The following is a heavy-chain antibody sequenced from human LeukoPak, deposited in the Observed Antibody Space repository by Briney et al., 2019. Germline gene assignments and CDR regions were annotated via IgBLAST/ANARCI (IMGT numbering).Heavy chain of an antibody. V-gene: IGHV3-9*01. CDR2: ISWNSGSI. CDR1: GFTFDDYA. Sequence: GRSLRLSCAASGFTFDDYAMHWVRQAPGKGLEWVSGISWNSGSIGYADSVKGRFPISRDNAKNSLYLQMNSLRAEDTALYDCAKAAIAAAECWPGGFDYGGQGTLVTVSS. CDR3: AKAAIAAAECWPGGFDY. J-gene: IGHJ4*02. D-gene: IGHD6-13*01.